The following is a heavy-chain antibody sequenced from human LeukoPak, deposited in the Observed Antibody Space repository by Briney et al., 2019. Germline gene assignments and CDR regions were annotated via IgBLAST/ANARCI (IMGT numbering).Heavy chain of an antibody. CDR2: IYYSGST. Sequence: SETLSLTCTVSGGSISSGDYYWSWIRQPPGKGLEWIGYIYYSGSTYYNPSLKSRVTISVDTSRNQFSLELSSVTAADTAVYYCARGDGGNAHFDYWGQGTLVTVSS. CDR3: ARGDGGNAHFDY. CDR1: GGSISSGDYY. J-gene: IGHJ4*02. D-gene: IGHD4-23*01. V-gene: IGHV4-30-4*08.